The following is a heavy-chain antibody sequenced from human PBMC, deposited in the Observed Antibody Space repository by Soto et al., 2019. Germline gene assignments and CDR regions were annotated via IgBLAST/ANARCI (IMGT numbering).Heavy chain of an antibody. CDR1: GYSISSVYY. J-gene: IGHJ6*02. D-gene: IGHD6-13*01. CDR2: IYHSGST. CDR3: ARDPVAATGGGLYYYGMDV. Sequence: PSETLSLTCAVSGYSISSVYYWGWIRQPPGKGLEWIGSIYHSGSTYYNPSLKSRDTISVDTSKTQFSLKLSSVTAADTAVYYCARDPVAATGGGLYYYGMDVWGQGTTVTVSS. V-gene: IGHV4-38-2*02.